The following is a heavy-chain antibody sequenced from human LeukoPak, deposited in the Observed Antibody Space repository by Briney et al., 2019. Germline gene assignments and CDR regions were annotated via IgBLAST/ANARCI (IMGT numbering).Heavy chain of an antibody. CDR2: ISYDGSNT. J-gene: IGHJ6*03. CDR1: GFTFRSYG. Sequence: GGSLRLSCAASGFTFRSYGIHWVRQAPGKGLEWVAVISYDGSNTYYADSVKGRFTISRDNSKNTLYLQMNSLRVEDTAVYYCARDLVVPAAIGYYYYYYMDVWGKGTTVTVSS. D-gene: IGHD2-2*01. CDR3: ARDLVVPAAIGYYYYYYMDV. V-gene: IGHV3-30*03.